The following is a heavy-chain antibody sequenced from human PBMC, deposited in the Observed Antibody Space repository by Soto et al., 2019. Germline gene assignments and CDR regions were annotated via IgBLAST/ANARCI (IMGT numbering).Heavy chain of an antibody. Sequence: GGSLRLSCAASGFTFSSYAMSWVRQAPGKGLEWVSAISGSGGSTYYADSVKGRFTISRDNSKNTLYLQMNSLRAEDTAVYYCAKVLSSTSWYYYHYMDVWGKGTTVTVSS. CDR3: AKVLSSTSWYYYHYMDV. V-gene: IGHV3-23*01. CDR1: GFTFSSYA. J-gene: IGHJ6*03. D-gene: IGHD2-2*01. CDR2: ISGSGGST.